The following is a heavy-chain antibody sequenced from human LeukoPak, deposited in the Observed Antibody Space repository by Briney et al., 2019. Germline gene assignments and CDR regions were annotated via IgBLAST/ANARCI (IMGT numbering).Heavy chain of an antibody. Sequence: GESLKISCEGAGYSFNSFWIGWVRQMPGKGLEWMGIIYPGDFETTYSPSFQGQVTISADKSISTVYLQWSSLKASDTAMYYCARQSGGRPDYWGQGTLVTVSS. CDR2: IYPGDFET. D-gene: IGHD3-10*01. V-gene: IGHV5-51*01. J-gene: IGHJ4*02. CDR1: GYSFNSFW. CDR3: ARQSGGRPDY.